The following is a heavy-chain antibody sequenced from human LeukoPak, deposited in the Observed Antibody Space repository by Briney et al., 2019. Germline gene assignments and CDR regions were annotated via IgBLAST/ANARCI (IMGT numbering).Heavy chain of an antibody. CDR2: IYYSGST. Sequence: SQTLSLTCTVSGGSISSGGYYWSWIRQHPGKGLEWIGYIYYSGSTYYNPSLKSRVTISVDTSKNQFPLKLSSVTAADTAVYYCASFYDSSGYRVMDYWGQGTLVTVSS. CDR1: GGSISSGGYY. D-gene: IGHD3-22*01. J-gene: IGHJ4*02. V-gene: IGHV4-31*03. CDR3: ASFYDSSGYRVMDY.